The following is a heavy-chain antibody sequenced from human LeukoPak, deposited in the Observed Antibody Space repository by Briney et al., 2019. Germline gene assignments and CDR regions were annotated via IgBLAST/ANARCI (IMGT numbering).Heavy chain of an antibody. D-gene: IGHD6-6*01. CDR2: INHSGST. J-gene: IGHJ3*02. Sequence: PSETLSLTCTVSGGSISSGGYYWSWIRQPPGKGLEWIGEINHSGSTNYNPSLKSRVTISVDTSKNQFSLKLSSVTAADTAVYYCARGVAARSDAFDIWGQGTMVTVSS. V-gene: IGHV4-39*07. CDR3: ARGVAARSDAFDI. CDR1: GGSISSGGYY.